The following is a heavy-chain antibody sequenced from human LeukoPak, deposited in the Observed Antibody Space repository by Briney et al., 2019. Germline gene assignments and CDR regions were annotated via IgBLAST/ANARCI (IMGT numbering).Heavy chain of an antibody. CDR3: AKGMRSSTSCFDY. Sequence: PGGSLRLSCAASGFTFSSYAMSWVRQAPGKGLEWVSVISGSSGSTYYADSVKGRFTISRDNSKNTLYPQMNSLRAEDTAVYYCAKGMRSSTSCFDYWGQGTLVTVSS. J-gene: IGHJ4*02. CDR1: GFTFSSYA. D-gene: IGHD2-2*01. CDR2: ISGSSGST. V-gene: IGHV3-23*01.